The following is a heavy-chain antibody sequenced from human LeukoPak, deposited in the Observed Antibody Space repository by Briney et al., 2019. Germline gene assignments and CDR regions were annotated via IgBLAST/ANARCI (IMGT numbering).Heavy chain of an antibody. J-gene: IGHJ4*02. CDR3: ARGDYYDSSGYYYSFSPFDY. Sequence: SQTLSLTCAISGDSVSSNSAAWNWIRQSPSRGLEWLGRTYYRSKWYNDYAVSVKSRITINPDTSKNQFSLQLNSVTPEDTAVYYCARGDYYDSSGYYYSFSPFDYWGQGTLVTVSS. CDR2: TYYRSKWYN. CDR1: GDSVSSNSAA. D-gene: IGHD3-22*01. V-gene: IGHV6-1*01.